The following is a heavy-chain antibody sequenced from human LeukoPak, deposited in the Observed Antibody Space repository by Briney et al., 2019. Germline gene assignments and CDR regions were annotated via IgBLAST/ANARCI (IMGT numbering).Heavy chain of an antibody. V-gene: IGHV3-7*04. CDR1: GFTFSNYW. CDR3: ARVWSAFDV. Sequence: GGSLRLSCAASGFTFSNYWMHWVRQAPGMGLEWVAHIKQDGSEKNYVDSVEGRFTISRDNAKNSVYLQMNRLRAEDTAVYYCARVWSAFDVWGQGTMVTVSS. CDR2: IKQDGSEK. J-gene: IGHJ3*01. D-gene: IGHD3-3*01.